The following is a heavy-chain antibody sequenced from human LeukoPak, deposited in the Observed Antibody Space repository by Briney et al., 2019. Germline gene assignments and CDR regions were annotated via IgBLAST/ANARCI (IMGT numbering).Heavy chain of an antibody. D-gene: IGHD1-20*01. CDR1: GSSISSSSYY. CDR3: ARHSNWNAGVDYFDP. J-gene: IGHJ5*02. CDR2: IYYSGST. V-gene: IGHV4-39*07. Sequence: SETLSLTCTVSGSSISSSSYYWGWIRQPPGKGLEWIGSIYYSGSTYYNPSLKSRVTISVDTSKNQFSLKLSSVTAADTAVYYCARHSNWNAGVDYFDPWGQGTLVTVSS.